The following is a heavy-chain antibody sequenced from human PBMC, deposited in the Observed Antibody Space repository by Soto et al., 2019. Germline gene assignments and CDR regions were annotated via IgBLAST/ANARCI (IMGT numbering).Heavy chain of an antibody. CDR1: GGSISSSSYY. D-gene: IGHD1-26*01. J-gene: IGHJ4*02. V-gene: IGHV4-39*01. CDR3: ARSLVGATTLGFDY. CDR2: IYYSGST. Sequence: QLQLQESGPGLVKPSETLSLTCTVSGGSISSSSYYWGWIRQPPGKGLEWIGSIYYSGSTYYNPSHKSRVTISVDTSKNQFSLKLSSVTAADTAVYYCARSLVGATTLGFDYWGQGTLVTVSS.